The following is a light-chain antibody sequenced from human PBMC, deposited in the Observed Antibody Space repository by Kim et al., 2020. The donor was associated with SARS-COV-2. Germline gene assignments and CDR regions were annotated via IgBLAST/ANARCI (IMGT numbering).Light chain of an antibody. CDR2: KTS. Sequence: DIQMTQSPSSLSASVGDRVTITCRASQTIDRHLSWYQQKPGKAPSLLLYKTSTLQSGVPSRFSGSGSGRDYILTIRDLQPDDFATYVCQQSFSTPQTFGQGTKVDIK. CDR1: QTIDRH. J-gene: IGKJ1*01. V-gene: IGKV1-39*01. CDR3: QQSFSTPQT.